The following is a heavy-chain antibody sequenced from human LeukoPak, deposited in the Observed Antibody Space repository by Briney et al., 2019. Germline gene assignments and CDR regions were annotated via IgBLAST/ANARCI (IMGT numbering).Heavy chain of an antibody. CDR1: GGSISSSSYY. Sequence: SETLSLTCTVSGGSISSSSYYWGWIRRPPGKGLEWIGSIYYSGSTYYNPSLKSRVTISVDTSKNQFSLKLSSVTAADTAVYYCARHRPKYSSLTSPFFDYWGQGTLVTVSS. CDR2: IYYSGST. J-gene: IGHJ4*02. D-gene: IGHD6-13*01. CDR3: ARHRPKYSSLTSPFFDY. V-gene: IGHV4-39*01.